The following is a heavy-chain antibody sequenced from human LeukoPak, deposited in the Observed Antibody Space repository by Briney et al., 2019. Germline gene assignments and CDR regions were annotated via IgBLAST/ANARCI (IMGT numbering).Heavy chain of an antibody. Sequence: GGSLRLSCAASRFTFSSYGMHWVRQAPGKGLEWVAFIRYDGSNKYYADSVNGRFTISRDNSKNTLYLQMKSLRAEDTAVYYCAKGGGYEAQFYYYYLDVWGKGTTVTISS. D-gene: IGHD5-12*01. CDR2: IRYDGSNK. V-gene: IGHV3-30*02. CDR3: AKGGGYEAQFYYYYLDV. CDR1: RFTFSSYG. J-gene: IGHJ6*03.